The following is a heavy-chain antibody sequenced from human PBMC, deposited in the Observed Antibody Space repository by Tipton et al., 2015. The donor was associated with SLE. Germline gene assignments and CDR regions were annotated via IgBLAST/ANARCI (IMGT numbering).Heavy chain of an antibody. CDR3: ARGSGRYSSSWYFFYYYMDV. V-gene: IGHV4-34*01. CDR2: INPSGNT. CDR1: GGSFSGYY. J-gene: IGHJ6*03. Sequence: GLVKPSETLSLTCAVYGGSFSGYYWSWIRQPPGKGLEWIGEINPSGNTNYNPSLKSRVTISVDTSKNQFSLKLNSVTAADTAVYYCARGSGRYSSSWYFFYYYMDVRGKGTTVTVSS. D-gene: IGHD6-13*01.